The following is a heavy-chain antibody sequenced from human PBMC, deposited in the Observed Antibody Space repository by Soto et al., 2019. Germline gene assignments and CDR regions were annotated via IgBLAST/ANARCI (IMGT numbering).Heavy chain of an antibody. Sequence: QITLRESGPTLVKPTQTLTLTCTFSGFSLSTSGVGVGWIRQPPGKALEWLAVVYWDDTKHYSPSLKSRLTNPKDTSKNQVVLTMTNMDPVDTATYFCARKGYGDYPLDYWGQGTLVTVSS. CDR1: GFSLSTSGVG. CDR2: VYWDDTK. V-gene: IGHV2-5*02. CDR3: ARKGYGDYPLDY. D-gene: IGHD4-17*01. J-gene: IGHJ4*02.